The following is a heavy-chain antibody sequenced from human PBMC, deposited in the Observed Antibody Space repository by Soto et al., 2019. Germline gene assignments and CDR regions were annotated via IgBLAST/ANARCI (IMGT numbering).Heavy chain of an antibody. CDR2: MNPNSGNT. CDR3: ARRGYSSSWYYYYYYGMDV. D-gene: IGHD6-13*01. Sequence: ASVKVFCKASGYTFTSYDINWVRQATGQGLEWMGWMNPNSGNTGYAQKFQGRVTMTRNSSISTAYMELSSLRSEDTAVYYCARRGYSSSWYYYYYYGMDVWGQGTTVTVSS. CDR1: GYTFTSYD. J-gene: IGHJ6*02. V-gene: IGHV1-8*01.